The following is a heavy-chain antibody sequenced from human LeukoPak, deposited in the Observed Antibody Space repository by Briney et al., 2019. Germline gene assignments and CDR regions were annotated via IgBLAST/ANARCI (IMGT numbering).Heavy chain of an antibody. J-gene: IGHJ3*02. CDR1: GGSISGYY. CDR2: IYYTGST. D-gene: IGHD3-9*01. Sequence: SETLSLTCTVSGGSISGYYWSWIRQPPGKRLEWMGYIYYTGSTRYNPSLKSRVTMSVDTSKNQFSLNLSYVTAADTAVYYCAREILTDYPPDAFDMWGQGTMVIVSS. V-gene: IGHV4-59*01. CDR3: AREILTDYPPDAFDM.